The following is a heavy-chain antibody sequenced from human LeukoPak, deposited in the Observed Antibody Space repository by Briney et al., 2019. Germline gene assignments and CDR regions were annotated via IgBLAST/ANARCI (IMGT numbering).Heavy chain of an antibody. CDR1: GGSISSYY. CDR3: ATNYDSSGYCDY. D-gene: IGHD3-22*01. CDR2: IYYSGNT. V-gene: IGHV4-39*07. Sequence: SETLSLTCSVSGGSISSYYWGWIRQPPGKGLEWIGSIYYSGNTYYNPSLKSRVTVSVDTSKNQFSLKLSSVTAADTAVYYCATNYDSSGYCDYWGQGTLVTVSS. J-gene: IGHJ4*02.